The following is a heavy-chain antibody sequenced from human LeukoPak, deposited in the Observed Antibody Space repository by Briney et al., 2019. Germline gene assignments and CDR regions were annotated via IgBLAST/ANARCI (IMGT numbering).Heavy chain of an antibody. CDR3: AREGIGYSYGYGYFDY. J-gene: IGHJ4*02. D-gene: IGHD5-18*01. CDR1: GFTFSSYA. CDR2: ISYDGSNK. Sequence: GRSLRLSCAASGFTFSSYAMHWVRQAPGKGLEWGAVISYDGSNKYYADSVKGRFTISRDNSKNTLYLQMNSLRAEDTAVYYCAREGIGYSYGYGYFDYWGQGTLVTVSS. V-gene: IGHV3-30-3*01.